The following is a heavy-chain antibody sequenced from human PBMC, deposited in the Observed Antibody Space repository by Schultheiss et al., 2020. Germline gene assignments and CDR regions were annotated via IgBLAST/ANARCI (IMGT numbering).Heavy chain of an antibody. J-gene: IGHJ4*02. CDR3: ARGRSGSLIFDY. V-gene: IGHV4-61*02. Sequence: SETLSLTCTVSGGSISSGSYYWSWIRQPAGKGLEWIGRIYTSGSTNYNPSLKSRVTISVDTSKNQFSLKLSSVTAADTAVYYCARGRSGSLIFDYWGQGTLVTVSS. CDR1: GGSISSGSYY. D-gene: IGHD1-26*01. CDR2: IYTSGST.